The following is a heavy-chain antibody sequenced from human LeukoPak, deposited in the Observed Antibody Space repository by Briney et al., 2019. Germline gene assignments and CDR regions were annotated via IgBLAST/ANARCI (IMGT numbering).Heavy chain of an antibody. CDR3: ARDCSSTSCSGRAFDI. CDR2: ISPNSGGT. J-gene: IGHJ3*02. CDR1: GYTFTGYY. Sequence: ASVKVSCKASGYTFTGYYMHWVRQAPGQGLEWMGWISPNSGGTKYAQKFQDRATMTRDTSISTAYMELSRLRSEDTAVYYCARDCSSTSCSGRAFDIWGQGTMVTVSS. D-gene: IGHD2-2*01. V-gene: IGHV1-2*02.